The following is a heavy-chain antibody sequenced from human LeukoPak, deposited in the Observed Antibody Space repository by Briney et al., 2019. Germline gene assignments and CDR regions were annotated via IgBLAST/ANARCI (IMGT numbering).Heavy chain of an antibody. J-gene: IGHJ4*02. V-gene: IGHV3-21*01. CDR3: ARIGAYYDLDY. CDR2: ISGSGTKT. D-gene: IGHD3-22*01. CDR1: GFTSSSYA. Sequence: PGGSLRLFCAASGFTSSSYAMIWVRQAPTKGLEWVSGISGSGTKTYYADCVKGRLTISRDNAKTSLYLQMNSLRAEDTAVYYCARIGAYYDLDYWGQGTLVTVSS.